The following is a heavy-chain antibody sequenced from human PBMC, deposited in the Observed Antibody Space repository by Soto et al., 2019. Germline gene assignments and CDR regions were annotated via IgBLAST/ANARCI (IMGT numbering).Heavy chain of an antibody. V-gene: IGHV3-23*01. Sequence: GGSLRLSCAASGFTFDDYAMHWVRQAPGKGLEWVSAISGSGGSTYYADSVKGRFTISRDNSKNTLYLQMNCLRAEDTAVYYCAKVRDVRDYYYGMDVWGQGTTVTVSS. CDR1: GFTFDDYA. CDR3: AKVRDVRDYYYGMDV. CDR2: ISGSGGST. J-gene: IGHJ6*02.